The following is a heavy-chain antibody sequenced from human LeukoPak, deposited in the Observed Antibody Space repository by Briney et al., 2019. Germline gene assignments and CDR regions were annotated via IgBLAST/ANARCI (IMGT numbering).Heavy chain of an antibody. V-gene: IGHV1-18*04. CDR1: GYTFTSYG. J-gene: IGHJ5*02. CDR3: ARDKVATPTTLAFDP. Sequence: ASVKISCKASGYTFTSYGITWVRQAPGQGLEWMGWISAYNGDTNYAQKLQGRVTMTTDTSTSTAYMELGSLRSDDTAVYYCARDKVATPTTLAFDPWGQGTLVTVSS. CDR2: ISAYNGDT. D-gene: IGHD5-12*01.